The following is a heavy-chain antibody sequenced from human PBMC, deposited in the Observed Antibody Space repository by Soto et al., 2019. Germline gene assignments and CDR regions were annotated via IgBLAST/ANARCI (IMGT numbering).Heavy chain of an antibody. CDR2: IIPIFGTA. Sequence: ASVKVSCKASGGTFSSYAISWVRQAPGQGLEWMGGIIPIFGTANYAQKFQGRVTITADESTSAAYMELSSLRSEDTAVYYCARGGRVIAVAGTSVRAFDIWGQGTMVTVSS. CDR1: GGTFSSYA. D-gene: IGHD6-19*01. V-gene: IGHV1-69*13. J-gene: IGHJ3*02. CDR3: ARGGRVIAVAGTSVRAFDI.